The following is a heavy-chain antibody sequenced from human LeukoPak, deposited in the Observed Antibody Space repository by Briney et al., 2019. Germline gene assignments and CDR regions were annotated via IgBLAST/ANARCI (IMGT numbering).Heavy chain of an antibody. D-gene: IGHD6-19*01. CDR1: GGSISSGSYY. CDR2: IYTSGST. J-gene: IGHJ4*02. CDR3: ARGSGWSRVDY. V-gene: IGHV4-61*02. Sequence: PSQTLSLTRTVSGGSISSGSYYWSWIRQPAGKGLEWIGRIYTSGSTNYNPSLKSRVTISVDTSKNQFSLKLSSVTAADTAVYYCARGSGWSRVDYWGQGTLVTVSS.